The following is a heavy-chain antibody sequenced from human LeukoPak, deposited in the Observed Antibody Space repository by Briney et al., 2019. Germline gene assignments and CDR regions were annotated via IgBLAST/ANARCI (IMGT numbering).Heavy chain of an antibody. CDR2: IIPILGIA. Sequence: SVKVSCKASGGTFSSYAISWVRQAPGQGLEWMGRIIPILGIANYAQKFQGRVTITADKSTSTAYMELSSLRSEDTAVYYCERAKGHYYGSGSYPDYWGQGTLVTVSS. CDR1: GGTFSSYA. J-gene: IGHJ4*02. D-gene: IGHD3-10*01. CDR3: ERAKGHYYGSGSYPDY. V-gene: IGHV1-69*04.